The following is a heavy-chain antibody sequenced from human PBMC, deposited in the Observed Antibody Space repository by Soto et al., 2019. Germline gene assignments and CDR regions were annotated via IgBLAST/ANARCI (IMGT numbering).Heavy chain of an antibody. V-gene: IGHV5-51*01. CDR1: GYSFTSYW. CDR2: IYPGDSDT. D-gene: IGHD5-12*01. CDR3: ARHTRHSGHDPGVYYYYYMDV. Sequence: GESLKISCKGSGYSFTSYWIGWVRQMPGKGLEWMGIIYPGDSDTRYSPSFQGQVTISADKSISTAYLQWSSLKASDTAMYYCARHTRHSGHDPGVYYYYYMDVWGKGTTVTVSS. J-gene: IGHJ6*03.